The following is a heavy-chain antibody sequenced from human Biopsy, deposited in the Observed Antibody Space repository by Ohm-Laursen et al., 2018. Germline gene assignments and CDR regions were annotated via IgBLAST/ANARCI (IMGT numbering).Heavy chain of an antibody. CDR2: INPSGSTT. CDR1: GYSFTSYY. D-gene: IGHD6-19*01. Sequence: AASVKVSCNVSGYSFTSYYMHWVRQAPGQGLEWMGMINPSGSTTSYPQIFQGRVTMTRDTSKSTVYMELSSLRSADTAVYFCARNTGWYGDLYYFDCWGQGTLVTVSS. CDR3: ARNTGWYGDLYYFDC. J-gene: IGHJ4*02. V-gene: IGHV1-46*01.